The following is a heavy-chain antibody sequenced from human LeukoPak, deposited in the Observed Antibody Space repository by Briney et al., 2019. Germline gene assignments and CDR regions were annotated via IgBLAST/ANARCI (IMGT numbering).Heavy chain of an antibody. CDR3: AAESYYSNYQYYYYGMDV. CDR2: IVVGSGNT. D-gene: IGHD4-11*01. Sequence: SGPEVKKPGTSVKVSCKASGFTFTSSAMQWVRQARGQRLEWIGWIVVGSGNTNYAQKFQERVTITRDMSTSTAYMELSSLRSEDTAVYYCAAESYYSNYQYYYYGMDVWGQGTTVTVSS. V-gene: IGHV1-58*02. J-gene: IGHJ6*02. CDR1: GFTFTSSA.